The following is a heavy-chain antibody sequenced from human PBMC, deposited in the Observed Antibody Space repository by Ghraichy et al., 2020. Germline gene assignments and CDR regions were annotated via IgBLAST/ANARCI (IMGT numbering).Heavy chain of an antibody. CDR2: TYYRSKWYN. V-gene: IGHV6-1*01. CDR1: GDSVSSNSAA. CDR3: ARDTRIVVVTAISYYYYGMDV. D-gene: IGHD2-21*02. J-gene: IGHJ6*02. Sequence: SQTLSLTCAISGDSVSSNSAAWNWIRQSPSRGLEWLGRTYYRSKWYNDYAVSVKSRITINPDTSKNQFSLQLNSVTPEDTAVYYCARDTRIVVVTAISYYYYGMDVWGQGTTVTVSS.